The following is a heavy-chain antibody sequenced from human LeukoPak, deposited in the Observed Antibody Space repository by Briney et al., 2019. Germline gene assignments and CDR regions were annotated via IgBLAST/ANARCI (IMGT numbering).Heavy chain of an antibody. V-gene: IGHV4-59*01. CDR1: DGSISNYY. J-gene: IGHJ6*02. Sequence: SETLSLTCIVSDGSISNYYWSWVRQPPGKGLEWIGYIYYSGSTNYNPSLKSRVTISVDTSKNQFSLKLSSVTAADTAVYYCARVGSRDGYNTVGDYYYGMDVWGQGTTVTVSS. CDR3: ARVGSRDGYNTVGDYYYGMDV. CDR2: IYYSGST. D-gene: IGHD5-24*01.